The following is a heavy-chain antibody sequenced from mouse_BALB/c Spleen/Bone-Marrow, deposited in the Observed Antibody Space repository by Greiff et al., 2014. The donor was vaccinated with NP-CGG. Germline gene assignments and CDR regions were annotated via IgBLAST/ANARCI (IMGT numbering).Heavy chain of an antibody. CDR1: GFTFSSYV. CDR3: TRDQFITTATRAMDY. Sequence: EVQLVESGGGLVKPGGSLKLSCAASGFTFSSYVMSWVRQSPEKRLEWVAEISSGGRYTYYPDTVTGRFTISRDNAKNTLYLEMSSLRSEDTAMYYCTRDQFITTATRAMDYWGRGTPVTVSS. CDR2: ISSGGRYT. D-gene: IGHD1-2*01. V-gene: IGHV5-9-4*01. J-gene: IGHJ4*01.